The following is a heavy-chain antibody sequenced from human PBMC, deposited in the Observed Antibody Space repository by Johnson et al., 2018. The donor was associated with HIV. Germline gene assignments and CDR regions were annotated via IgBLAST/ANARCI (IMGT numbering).Heavy chain of an antibody. CDR2: ISYDGSNK. D-gene: IGHD2-15*01. V-gene: IGHV3-30-3*01. CDR3: ARDRGGGTEAGAFDI. CDR1: GFTFSNAW. Sequence: QVQLVESGGGLVKPGGSLRLSCAASGFTFSNAWMSWVRQAPGKGLEWVAVISYDGSNKYYADSVKGRFTISRDNSKNTLYLQMNSLRAEDTAVYYCARDRGGGTEAGAFDIWGQGTMVTVSS. J-gene: IGHJ3*02.